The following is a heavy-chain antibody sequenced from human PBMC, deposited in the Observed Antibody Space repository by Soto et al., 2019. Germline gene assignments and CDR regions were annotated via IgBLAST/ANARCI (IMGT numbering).Heavy chain of an antibody. CDR2: ISPNSGGT. Sequence: ATVKVSCKASGYTFTGYYMHWVRQAPGQGLEWMGWISPNSGGTNYAQKFQGWVTMTRDTSISTAYMELSRLRSDDTAVYYFARGYYDSSGYYYPYYYGMDVWGQGTTVTVSS. CDR1: GYTFTGYY. V-gene: IGHV1-2*04. J-gene: IGHJ6*01. D-gene: IGHD3-22*01. CDR3: ARGYYDSSGYYYPYYYGMDV.